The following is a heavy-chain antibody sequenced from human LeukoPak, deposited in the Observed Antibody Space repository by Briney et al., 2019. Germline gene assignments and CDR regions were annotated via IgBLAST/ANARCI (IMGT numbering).Heavy chain of an antibody. CDR1: GYTFTGYY. CDR2: SNPNSGGT. V-gene: IGHV1-2*02. Sequence: ASVKVSCKASGYTFTGYYTHWVRQAPGQGLEWMGWSNPNSGGTNYAQKFQGRVTMTRDTSISTAYMELSRLRSDDTAVYYCAREVDIVVVPAAMASSSGTPLWGQGTLVTVSS. J-gene: IGHJ4*02. D-gene: IGHD2-2*03. CDR3: AREVDIVVVPAAMASSSGTPL.